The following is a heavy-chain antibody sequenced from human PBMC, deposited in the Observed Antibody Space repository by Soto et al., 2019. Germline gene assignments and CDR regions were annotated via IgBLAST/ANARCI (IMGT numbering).Heavy chain of an antibody. CDR1: GGSISSYY. V-gene: IGHV4-59*01. D-gene: IGHD2-15*01. CDR2: IYYSGST. Sequence: PSETLSLTCTVSGGSISSYYWSWIRQPPGKGLEWIGYIYYSGSTNYNSSLKSRVTISVDTSKNQFSLKLSSVTAADTAVYYCARAAVVVAAKVVNYYYYLAVSGQRTTVPVSS. J-gene: IGHJ6*03. CDR3: ARAAVVVAAKVVNYYYYLAV.